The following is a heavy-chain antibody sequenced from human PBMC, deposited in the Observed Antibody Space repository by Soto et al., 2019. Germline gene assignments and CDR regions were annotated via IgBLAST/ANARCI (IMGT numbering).Heavy chain of an antibody. V-gene: IGHV1-2*02. J-gene: IGHJ4*02. CDR1: GYTFTAYY. CDR3: ARRYCSGGGCFNVGY. D-gene: IGHD2-15*01. Sequence: GASVKVSCKASGYTFTAYYMHWVRQAPGRGLEWMGWINPNSGGTNYAQKFQGRVTMTGDTSIDTAYMELSRLRSDDTAVYYCARRYCSGGGCFNVGYWGQGTQVTVSS. CDR2: INPNSGGT.